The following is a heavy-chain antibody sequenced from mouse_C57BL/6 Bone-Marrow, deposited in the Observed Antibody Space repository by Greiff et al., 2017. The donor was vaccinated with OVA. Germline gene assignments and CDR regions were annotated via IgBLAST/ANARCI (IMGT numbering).Heavy chain of an antibody. D-gene: IGHD2-3*01. Sequence: QVQLQQPGAELVKPGASVKLSCKASGYTFTSYWMHWVKQRPGQGLEWIGMIHPNSGSTNYNEKFKSKATLTVDKSSSTAYMQLSSLTSEDSAVYYCARHGYYFYAMDYWGQGTSVTVSS. CDR3: ARHGYYFYAMDY. CDR1: GYTFTSYW. V-gene: IGHV1-64*01. J-gene: IGHJ4*01. CDR2: IHPNSGST.